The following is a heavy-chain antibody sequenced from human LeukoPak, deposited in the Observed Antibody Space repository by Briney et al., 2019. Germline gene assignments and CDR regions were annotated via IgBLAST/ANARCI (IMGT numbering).Heavy chain of an antibody. CDR2: IKSKTDGGTT. J-gene: IGHJ4*02. CDR1: GFTFSNAW. CDR3: TTDSRIAAAGTPSGY. V-gene: IGHV3-15*01. D-gene: IGHD6-13*01. Sequence: GGSLRLSCAASGFTFSNAWMSWVRQAPGKGLEWVGRIKSKTDGGTTDYAAPVKGRFTISRDDSKNTLYLQMNSLKTEDTAVYYCTTDSRIAAAGTPSGYWGQGTLVTVSS.